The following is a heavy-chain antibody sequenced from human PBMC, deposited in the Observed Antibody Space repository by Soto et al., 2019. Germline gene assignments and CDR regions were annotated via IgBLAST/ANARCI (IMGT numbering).Heavy chain of an antibody. CDR1: GLTLSNYW. V-gene: IGHV3-7*03. CDR3: VRELGLAY. CDR2: INKDGSQK. Sequence: GGSLRLSCAASGLTLSNYWMAWVRQAPGKGLEWVANINKDGSQKNYVDSVKGRFTIARDNGQNSLSLQMNSLRVEDTAVYYCVRELGLAYWGQGALVTVSS. D-gene: IGHD7-27*01. J-gene: IGHJ4*02.